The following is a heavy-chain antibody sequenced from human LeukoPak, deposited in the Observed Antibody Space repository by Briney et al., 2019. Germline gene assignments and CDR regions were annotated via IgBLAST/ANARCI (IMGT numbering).Heavy chain of an antibody. D-gene: IGHD3-10*01. CDR2: MYSGGTT. CDR3: ARLEVARGVMLGLDV. J-gene: IGHJ4*02. V-gene: IGHV3-66*04. Sequence: GGSLRLSCAVSGFDVSSSYVNWVRQAPGKGLERVAVMYSGGTTYYSDSVKGRFTISRDNSKNTVSLQINSLRVEDTAIYYCARLEVARGVMLGLDVWGQGTLVTVSS. CDR1: GFDVSSSY.